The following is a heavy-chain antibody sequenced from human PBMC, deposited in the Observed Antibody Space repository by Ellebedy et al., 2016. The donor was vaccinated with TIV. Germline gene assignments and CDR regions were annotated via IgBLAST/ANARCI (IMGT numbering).Heavy chain of an antibody. D-gene: IGHD3-10*01. CDR1: GGSVSSGRSY. Sequence: MPSETLSLTCSVSGGSVSSGRSYWSWVRQPPGQGLEWIGYITWRGSTNYNPSLKSRITISMDTSKNQIALMVRSVTAADTAIYYCARGKGFGGAWFDPWGQGTLVIVSS. J-gene: IGHJ5*02. CDR3: ARGKGFGGAWFDP. CDR2: ITWRGST. V-gene: IGHV4-61*01.